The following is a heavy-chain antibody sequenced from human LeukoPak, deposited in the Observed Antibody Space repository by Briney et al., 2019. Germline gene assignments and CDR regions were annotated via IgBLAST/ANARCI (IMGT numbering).Heavy chain of an antibody. CDR2: VSASGGST. CDR3: AKDRGASCYNIFDC. J-gene: IGHJ5*01. CDR1: GFIFSVYA. V-gene: IGHV3-23*01. Sequence: PGGSLRLSCAASGFIFSVYATTWVRHAPGKGLEWVSSVSASGGSTYYGDSVKGRFTISRDSSNNTLFLHMNSLRADDTAVYYCAKDRGASCYNIFDCWGRGTLVTVSS. D-gene: IGHD2-2*02.